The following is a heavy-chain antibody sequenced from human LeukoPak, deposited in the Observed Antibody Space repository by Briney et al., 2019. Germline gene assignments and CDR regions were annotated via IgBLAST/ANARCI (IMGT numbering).Heavy chain of an antibody. CDR2: ISSSSSYI. D-gene: IGHD3-16*01. Sequence: GGSLRLSCAASGFTFSSYSMNWVRQAPGKGLEWVSSISSSSSYIYYADSVKGRFTISRDNAKNSLYLQMNSLRAEDTAMYYCARDGEGGYYFDYWGQGTLVTVSS. J-gene: IGHJ4*02. CDR3: ARDGEGGYYFDY. V-gene: IGHV3-21*01. CDR1: GFTFSSYS.